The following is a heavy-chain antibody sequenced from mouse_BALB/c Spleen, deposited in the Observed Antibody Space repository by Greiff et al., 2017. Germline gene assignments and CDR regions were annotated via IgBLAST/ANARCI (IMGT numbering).Heavy chain of an antibody. CDR1: GYTFTSYW. Sequence: QVQLQQSGAELVRPGASVKLSCKASGYTFTSYWINWVKQRPGQGLEWIGNIYPSDSYTNYNQKFKDKATLTVDKSSSTAYMQLSSPTSEDSAVYYCTRGRVYYGSSYFDYWGQGTTLTVSS. J-gene: IGHJ2*01. D-gene: IGHD1-1*01. CDR2: IYPSDSYT. V-gene: IGHV1-69*02. CDR3: TRGRVYYGSSYFDY.